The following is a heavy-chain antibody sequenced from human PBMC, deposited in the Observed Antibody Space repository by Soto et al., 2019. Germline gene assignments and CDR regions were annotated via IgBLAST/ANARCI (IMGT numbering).Heavy chain of an antibody. D-gene: IGHD6-19*01. J-gene: IGHJ3*02. CDR1: GFTFSSYW. CDR3: AREQWLADDVFDI. CDR2: VKGDGSDR. Sequence: GGSLRLSCAASGFTFSSYWMHWVRQAPGKGLVWVSRVKGDGSDRTYADSVKGRFTISRDNTKNTLYLQMNSLRPEDTAVYYCAREQWLADDVFDIWGHGKMVTVSS. V-gene: IGHV3-74*01.